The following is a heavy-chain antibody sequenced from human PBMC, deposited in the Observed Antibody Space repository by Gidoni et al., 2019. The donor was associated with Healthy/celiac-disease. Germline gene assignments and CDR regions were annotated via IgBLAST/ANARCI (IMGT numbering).Heavy chain of an antibody. CDR2: INHSGST. Sequence: QVQLQQWGAGLLKPSETLSLTCAVYGGSFSGYYWSWIRQPPGKGLEWIGEINHSGSTNYNPSLKSRVTISVDTSKNQFSLKLSSVTAADTAVYYCASCRDYGDYDGRWFDPWGQGTLVTVSS. D-gene: IGHD4-17*01. V-gene: IGHV4-34*01. CDR3: ASCRDYGDYDGRWFDP. CDR1: GGSFSGYY. J-gene: IGHJ5*02.